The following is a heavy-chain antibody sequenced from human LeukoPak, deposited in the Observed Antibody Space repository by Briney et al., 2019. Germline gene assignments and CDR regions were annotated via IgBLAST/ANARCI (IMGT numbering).Heavy chain of an antibody. CDR1: GFTFDDYG. D-gene: IGHD3-16*02. CDR3: ARDALTFGGVIVSAVAFDI. CDR2: INWNGGST. V-gene: IGHV3-20*04. J-gene: IGHJ3*02. Sequence: GGSLRLSCAASGFTFDDYGMSWVRQAPGKGLEWVSGINWNGGSTGYADSVKGRFTISRDNAKNSLYLQMNSLRAEDTALYYCARDALTFGGVIVSAVAFDIWGQGTMVTVSS.